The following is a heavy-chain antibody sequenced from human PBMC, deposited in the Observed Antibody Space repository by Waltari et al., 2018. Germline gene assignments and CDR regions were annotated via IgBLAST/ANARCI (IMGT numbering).Heavy chain of an antibody. V-gene: IGHV6-1*01. Sequence: QVQLQQSGPGRVKPSQTLALTCAISGDSVSSNSAAWNGIRQSPSRGLEWLGRTYYRSKLYNDYAVSVKSRITINPDTSKNQFSLQLTSVTPEDTAVYYCARGSGWFDPWGQGTLVTVSS. D-gene: IGHD1-26*01. CDR2: TYYRSKLYN. CDR3: ARGSGWFDP. CDR1: GDSVSSNSAA. J-gene: IGHJ5*02.